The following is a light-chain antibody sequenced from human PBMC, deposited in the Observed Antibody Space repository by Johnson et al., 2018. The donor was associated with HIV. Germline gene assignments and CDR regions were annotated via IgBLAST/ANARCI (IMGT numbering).Light chain of an antibody. Sequence: QSVLTQPPSVSAAPGQKVTISCSGTTSKIENNYVSWYQQLPGTAPKLLIYDNNKRPSGIPDRFSGSKSGTSATLGITGLQTGDEADYYCGTWDSSLSDYVFGTGTKVTVL. V-gene: IGLV1-51*01. CDR2: DNN. CDR3: GTWDSSLSDYV. CDR1: TSKIENNY. J-gene: IGLJ1*01.